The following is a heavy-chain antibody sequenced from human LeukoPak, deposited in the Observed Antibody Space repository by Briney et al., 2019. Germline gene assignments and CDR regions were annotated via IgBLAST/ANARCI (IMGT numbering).Heavy chain of an antibody. D-gene: IGHD3-22*01. CDR1: GLTFSSYG. J-gene: IGHJ4*02. CDR3: ARADYYDSSGYYDY. V-gene: IGHV3-33*01. Sequence: PGGSLRLSRAESGLTFSSYGMHWVRQAPGKGLEWVAVIWYDGSNKYYADSVKGRFTISRDNSKNTLYLQMNSLRAEDTAVYYCARADYYDSSGYYDYWGQGTLVTVSS. CDR2: IWYDGSNK.